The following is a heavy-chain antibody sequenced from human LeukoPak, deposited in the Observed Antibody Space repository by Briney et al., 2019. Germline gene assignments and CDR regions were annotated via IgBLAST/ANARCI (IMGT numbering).Heavy chain of an antibody. Sequence: GGSLRLSCAASGFTFSSYWMSWFRQAPGKGLEWVAIVKQDGSEKYYVDSVKGRFTISRDNANNLLYLQMNSLRAEDTAVYYCAGDQGDSSGSIWGLGTLVTVSS. CDR1: GFTFSSYW. CDR3: AGDQGDSSGSI. D-gene: IGHD3-22*01. J-gene: IGHJ4*02. V-gene: IGHV3-7*01. CDR2: VKQDGSEK.